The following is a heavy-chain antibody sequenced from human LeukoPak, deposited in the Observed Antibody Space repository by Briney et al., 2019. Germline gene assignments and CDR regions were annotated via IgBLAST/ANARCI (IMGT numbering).Heavy chain of an antibody. V-gene: IGHV1-69*05. CDR3: ARDDWAAAAVWFDP. J-gene: IGHJ5*02. D-gene: IGHD6-13*01. CDR1: GGTFSNYG. CDR2: IIPFFGTT. Sequence: ASVKVSCKASGGTFSNYGISWVRQAPGQGLEWMGGIIPFFGTTNYAQKFQGRVTITTDESTSTTYMELSSLRSEDTAVYYCARDDWAAAAVWFDPWGQGTLVTVSS.